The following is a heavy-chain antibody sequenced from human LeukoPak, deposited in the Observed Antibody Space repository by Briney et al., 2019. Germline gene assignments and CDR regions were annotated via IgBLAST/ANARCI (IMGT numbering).Heavy chain of an antibody. CDR1: GFTFSSHW. D-gene: IGHD2-15*01. Sequence: GGSLRLSCAASGFTFSSHWMSWVRQAPGKGLEWVANINQDGSEKYYVDSVKGRFTIPRDNAKNSLYLQMNTLSPEDTAIYYCARDHVVDGLVFDYWGQGTLVTVSS. CDR2: INQDGSEK. V-gene: IGHV3-7*01. J-gene: IGHJ4*02. CDR3: ARDHVVDGLVFDY.